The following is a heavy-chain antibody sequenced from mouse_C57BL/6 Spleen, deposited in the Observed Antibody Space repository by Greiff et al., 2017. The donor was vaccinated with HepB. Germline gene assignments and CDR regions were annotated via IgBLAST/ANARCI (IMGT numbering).Heavy chain of an antibody. CDR3: ARASTTVVDLYWYFDV. V-gene: IGHV1-22*01. CDR2: INPNNGGT. Sequence: EVQLQESGPELVKPGASVKMSCKASGYTFTDYNMHWVKQSHGKSLEWIGYINPNNGGTSYNQKFKGKATLTVNKSSSTAYMELRSLTSEDSAVYYCARASTTVVDLYWYFDVWGTGTTVTVSS. CDR1: GYTFTDYN. D-gene: IGHD1-1*01. J-gene: IGHJ1*03.